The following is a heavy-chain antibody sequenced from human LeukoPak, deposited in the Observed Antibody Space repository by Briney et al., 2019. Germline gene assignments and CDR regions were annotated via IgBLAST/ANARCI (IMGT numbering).Heavy chain of an antibody. Sequence: GASVKVSCKASGYTFTSYAMHWVRQAPGQRLEWMGRINAGNGNTKYSQKFQGRVTITRDTSASTAYMELSSLRSEDTAVYYCARDQRIGTYYFDYWGQGTLVTVSS. CDR2: INAGNGNT. J-gene: IGHJ4*02. CDR3: ARDQRIGTYYFDY. CDR1: GYTFTSYA. D-gene: IGHD2-15*01. V-gene: IGHV1-3*01.